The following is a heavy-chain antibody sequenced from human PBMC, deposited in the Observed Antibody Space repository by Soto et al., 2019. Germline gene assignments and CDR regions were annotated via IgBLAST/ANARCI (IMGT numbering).Heavy chain of an antibody. CDR3: ASSFRADYGDSLDYYYGMAV. CDR1: GFTFSSYG. J-gene: IGHJ6*02. V-gene: IGHV3-33*01. CDR2: IWYDGSNK. Sequence: PGGSLRLSCAASGFTFSSYGMHWVRQAPGKGLKWVAVIWYDGSNKYYADSVKGRFTISRDNSKNTLYLQMNSLRAEDTAVYYCASSFRADYGDSLDYYYGMAVWGQGTTVTVSS. D-gene: IGHD4-17*01.